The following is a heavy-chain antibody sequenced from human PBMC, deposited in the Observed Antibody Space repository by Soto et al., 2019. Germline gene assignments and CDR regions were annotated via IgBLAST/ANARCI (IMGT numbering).Heavy chain of an antibody. D-gene: IGHD5-12*01. CDR2: ISYDGSNK. J-gene: IGHJ4*02. CDR3: AKVRGSGSVEMATISNYFDY. V-gene: IGHV3-30*18. CDR1: GFTFSSYG. Sequence: GSLRLSCAASGFTFSSYGMHWVRQAPGKGLEWVAVISYDGSNKYYADSVKGRFTISRDNSKNTLYLQMNSLRAEDTAVYYCAKVRGSGSVEMATISNYFDYWGQGTLVTVSS.